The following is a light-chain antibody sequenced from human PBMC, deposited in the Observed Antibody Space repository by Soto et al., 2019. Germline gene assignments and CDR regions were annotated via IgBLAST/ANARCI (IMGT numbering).Light chain of an antibody. CDR2: AAS. J-gene: IGKJ1*01. CDR3: QQYYSYPST. Sequence: AIRMTQSPSSFSASTGDRVTITCRASQGISSYLAWYQQKPGKAPKLLIYAASTLQSGVTSRFSGSGSGTDFTLTISCLQSEDFATYYCQQYYSYPSTFGQGTKVEI. V-gene: IGKV1-8*01. CDR1: QGISSY.